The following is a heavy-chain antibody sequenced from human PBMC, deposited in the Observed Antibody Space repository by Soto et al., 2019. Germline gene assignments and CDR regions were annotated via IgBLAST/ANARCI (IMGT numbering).Heavy chain of an antibody. D-gene: IGHD1-20*01. CDR3: ARDNSYTRGAPDAFDI. J-gene: IGHJ3*02. CDR1: GYTFTSYD. CDR2: MNPNSGNT. V-gene: IGHV1-8*01. Sequence: GASVKVSCKASGYTFTSYDINWVRQATGQGLEWMGWMNPNSGNTGYAQKFQGRVTMTRNTSISTAYMELSSLRSEDTAVYYCARDNSYTRGAPDAFDIWGQGTMVTVSS.